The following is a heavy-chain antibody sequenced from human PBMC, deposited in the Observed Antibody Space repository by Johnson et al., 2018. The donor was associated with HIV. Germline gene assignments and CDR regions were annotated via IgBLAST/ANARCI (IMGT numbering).Heavy chain of an antibody. CDR3: ASSWGNAFDI. CDR2: IYSGGST. D-gene: IGHD7-27*01. V-gene: IGHV3-66*02. J-gene: IGHJ3*02. Sequence: EQLVESGGGVVRPGGSLRLSCAASGFTVSSNYMSWVRQAPGQGLEWVSVIYSGGSTYSADSEKGRFTISRDNSKNTLYLQMNSLRAEDTAVYYCASSWGNAFDIWGQGTMVTVSS. CDR1: GFTVSSNY.